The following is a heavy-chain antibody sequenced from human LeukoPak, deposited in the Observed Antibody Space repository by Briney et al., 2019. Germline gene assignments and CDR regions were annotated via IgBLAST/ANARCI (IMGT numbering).Heavy chain of an antibody. V-gene: IGHV3-23*01. J-gene: IGHJ4*02. Sequence: PGGSLRLSCEASGFTFSSYAMSWVRQAPGKGLAWVSVISSSADSTYYADSVKGRFTISRDNSKNTLYLQMNNLSAEDTAVYYCAKPLEKYTYGGNFDYWGQGILVTVSS. CDR2: ISSSADST. D-gene: IGHD4-23*01. CDR1: GFTFSSYA. CDR3: AKPLEKYTYGGNFDY.